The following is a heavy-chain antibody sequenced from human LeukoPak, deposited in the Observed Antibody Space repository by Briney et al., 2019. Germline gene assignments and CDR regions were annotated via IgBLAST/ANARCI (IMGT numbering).Heavy chain of an antibody. J-gene: IGHJ4*02. CDR1: GGSISSGSYY. CDR2: IYTRGGT. CDR3: ARDFPGIAAVGLN. Sequence: SQTLSLTCTVAGGSISSGSYYWSWIRQPAGKGLEWLGRIYTRGGTTYNPSLKSRVTMSLGTSKDQLSLTLGSVTAADTAVYYCARDFPGIAAVGLNWGQGTLVTVSS. D-gene: IGHD6-13*01. V-gene: IGHV4-61*02.